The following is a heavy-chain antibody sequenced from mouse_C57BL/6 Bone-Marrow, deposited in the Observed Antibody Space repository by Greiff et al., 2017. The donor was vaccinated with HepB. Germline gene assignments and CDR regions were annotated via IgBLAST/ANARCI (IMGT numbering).Heavy chain of an antibody. D-gene: IGHD2-2*01. Sequence: EVHLVESGEGLVKPGGSLKLSCAASGFTFSSYAMSWVRQTPEKRLEWVAYISSGGDYIYYADTVKGRFTISRDNARNTLYLQMSSLKSEDTAMYYCTRDRLRGYAMDYWGQGTSVTVSS. V-gene: IGHV5-9-1*02. J-gene: IGHJ4*01. CDR3: TRDRLRGYAMDY. CDR2: ISSGGDYI. CDR1: GFTFSSYA.